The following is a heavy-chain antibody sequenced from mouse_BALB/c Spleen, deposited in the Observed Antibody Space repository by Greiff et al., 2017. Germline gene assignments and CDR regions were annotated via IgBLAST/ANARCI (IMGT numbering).Heavy chain of an antibody. CDR1: GYTFTSYT. Sequence: QVQLKESGAELARPGASVKMSCKASGYTFTSYTMHWVKQRPGQGLEWIGYINPSSGYTNYNQKFKDKATLTADKSSSTAYMQLSSLTSEDSAVYYCARGGDYPAWFAYWGQGTLVTVSA. CDR2: INPSSGYT. V-gene: IGHV1-4*01. J-gene: IGHJ3*01. D-gene: IGHD2-13*01. CDR3: ARGGDYPAWFAY.